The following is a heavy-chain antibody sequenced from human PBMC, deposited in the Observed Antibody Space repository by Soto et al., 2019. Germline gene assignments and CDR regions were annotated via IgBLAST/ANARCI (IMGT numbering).Heavy chain of an antibody. D-gene: IGHD5-12*01. J-gene: IGHJ4*02. CDR2: IYYSGST. V-gene: IGHV4-59*01. CDR1: GGSISSYY. Sequence: SETLSLTCTVSGGSISSYYWSWIRQPPGKGLEWIGYIYYSGSTNYNPSLKSRVTISVDTSKNQFSLKLSSVTAADTAMYYCARGYGGYGQLVVFFDYRGQGTLVTVSS. CDR3: ARGYGGYGQLVVFFDY.